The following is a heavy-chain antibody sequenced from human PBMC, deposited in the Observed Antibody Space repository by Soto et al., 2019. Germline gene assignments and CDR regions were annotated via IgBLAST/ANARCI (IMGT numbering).Heavy chain of an antibody. CDR1: GGTFSSYA. CDR2: IIPIFGTA. CDR3: ARSQIAAAGTPTFYRY. J-gene: IGHJ4*02. V-gene: IGHV1-69*13. Sequence: ASVKVSCKASGGTFSSYAISWVRQAPGQGLEWMGGIIPIFGTANYAQKFQGRVTITADESTSTAYMELSSLRSEDTAVYYCARSQIAAAGTPTFYRYWGQGTLVTSPQ. D-gene: IGHD6-13*01.